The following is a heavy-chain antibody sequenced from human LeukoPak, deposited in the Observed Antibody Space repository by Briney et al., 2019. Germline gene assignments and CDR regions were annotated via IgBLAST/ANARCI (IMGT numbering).Heavy chain of an antibody. CDR2: IWFDGSNK. V-gene: IGHV3-33*07. CDR1: GFTFSSYG. CDR3: ASLRSGPRYGMDV. J-gene: IGHJ6*02. D-gene: IGHD3-3*01. Sequence: PGGSLRLSCAASGFTFSSYGMYWVRQAPGKGLEWVAVIWFDGSNKYYADSVKGRLTISRDNSKNTLYLQMNSLRVEGTAVYYCASLRSGPRYGMDVWGQGTTVTVSS.